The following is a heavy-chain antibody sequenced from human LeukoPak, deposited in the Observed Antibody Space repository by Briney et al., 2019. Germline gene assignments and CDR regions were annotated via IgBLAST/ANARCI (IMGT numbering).Heavy chain of an antibody. Sequence: GSLRLSCAASGFTFSGSAMHWVRQASGKGLEWLGYIYYSGSTNYNPSLKSRVTMSVDTSKNQFSLKLSSVTAADTAVYYCARDSLLTATITPRVLWYFDLWGRGTLVTVSS. CDR2: IYYSGST. CDR3: ARDSLLTATITPRVLWYFDL. V-gene: IGHV4-59*01. D-gene: IGHD5-24*01. J-gene: IGHJ2*01. CDR1: GFTFSGSA.